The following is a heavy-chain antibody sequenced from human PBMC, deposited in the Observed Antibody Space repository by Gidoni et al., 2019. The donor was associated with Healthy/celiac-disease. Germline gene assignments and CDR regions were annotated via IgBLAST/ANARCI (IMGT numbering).Heavy chain of an antibody. Sequence: EVQLVESGGGVVRPGGSLRLSCAASGFTFDDYGLSWVRQAPGKGLEWVSGINWNGGSTGYADSVKGRFTISRDNAKNSLYLQMNSLRAEDTALYYCARVYGSGSYYFHYYYYMDVWGKGTTVTVSS. CDR2: INWNGGST. V-gene: IGHV3-20*04. J-gene: IGHJ6*03. CDR3: ARVYGSGSYYFHYYYYMDV. CDR1: GFTFDDYG. D-gene: IGHD3-10*01.